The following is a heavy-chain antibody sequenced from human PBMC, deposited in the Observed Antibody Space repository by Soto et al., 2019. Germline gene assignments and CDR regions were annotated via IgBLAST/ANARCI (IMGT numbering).Heavy chain of an antibody. D-gene: IGHD4-17*01. V-gene: IGHV3-48*01. CDR3: ARPRVPIWAVTIDYYYYMDV. J-gene: IGHJ6*03. CDR2: IRSSSSAK. Sequence: GGSLRLSCAASGFTFSSYSMNWVRQAPGKGLEWVSYIRSSSSAKHYADSVKGRFTISRDNAKNSLYLQMNSLRAEDTAVYYCARPRVPIWAVTIDYYYYMDVWGKGTAVTVSS. CDR1: GFTFSSYS.